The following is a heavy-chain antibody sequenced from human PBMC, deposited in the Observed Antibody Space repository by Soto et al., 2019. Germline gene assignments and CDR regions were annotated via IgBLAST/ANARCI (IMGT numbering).Heavy chain of an antibody. CDR3: AKAPAGGYYYGMAV. CDR2: ISYDGSNK. V-gene: IGHV3-30*18. D-gene: IGHD6-25*01. CDR1: GFTFSSYG. J-gene: IGHJ6*02. Sequence: QVQLVESGGGVVQPGRSLRLSCAASGFTFSSYGMHWVRQAPGKGLEWVAVISYDGSNKYYADSVKGRFTISRDNSKNTLYLQMNFLRAEDTAVYYCAKAPAGGYYYGMAVWGQGTTVTVSS.